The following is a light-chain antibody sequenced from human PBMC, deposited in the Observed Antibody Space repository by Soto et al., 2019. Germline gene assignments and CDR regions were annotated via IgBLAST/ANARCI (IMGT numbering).Light chain of an antibody. CDR3: CSYAGSSTFV. CDR1: SSDIGAYNL. J-gene: IGLJ1*01. Sequence: QSVLTQPPSVSGSPGQSVAISCTGTSSDIGAYNLVSWYQQPPGTAPKLMIYDVNNRPSGVSNRFSGSKSGNTASLTISGLQAEDEADYYCCSYAGSSTFVFGTGTKVTVL. V-gene: IGLV2-23*02. CDR2: DVN.